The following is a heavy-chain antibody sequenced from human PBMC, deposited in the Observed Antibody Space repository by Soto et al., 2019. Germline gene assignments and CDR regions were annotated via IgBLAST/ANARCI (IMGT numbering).Heavy chain of an antibody. V-gene: IGHV1-46*01. CDR1: GYTFTSYY. Sequence: ASVKVSCKASGYTFTSYYMHWVRQAPGQGLEWMGIINPSGGSTSYAQKFQGRVTMTRDTSTSTVYMELSSLRSEDTAVYYCARAGSSSWSGYYYYGMDVWGQGTTVTAP. D-gene: IGHD6-13*01. J-gene: IGHJ6*02. CDR2: INPSGGST. CDR3: ARAGSSSWSGYYYYGMDV.